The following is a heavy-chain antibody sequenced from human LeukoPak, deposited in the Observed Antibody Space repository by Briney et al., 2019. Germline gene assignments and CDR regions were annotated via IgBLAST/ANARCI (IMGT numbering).Heavy chain of an antibody. CDR2: ISSSGRNT. J-gene: IGHJ4*02. V-gene: IGHV3-23*01. Sequence: PGGSLRLSCAASGFTFSSFALIWVRQAPGKGLAGVSGISSSGRNTYYEKLGKGRFTIFRDNSKNSLALQMNSLRAEDTGLYYCAKRLSNSGWPFEPAFDYWGQGTLVTV. CDR1: GFTFSSFA. CDR3: AKRLSNSGWPFEPAFDY. D-gene: IGHD6-19*01.